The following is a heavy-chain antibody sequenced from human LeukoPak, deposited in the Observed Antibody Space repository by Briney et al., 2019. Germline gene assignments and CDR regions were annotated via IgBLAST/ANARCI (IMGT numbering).Heavy chain of an antibody. CDR3: ARVAARLYFDY. V-gene: IGHV3-11*01. J-gene: IGHJ4*02. CDR2: ISSSGSSI. D-gene: IGHD6-6*01. CDR1: GFTFSDYY. Sequence: GGSLRLSCAASGFTFSDYYMTWIRQAPGKGLEWVSYISSSGSSIYYADPVRGRFTISRDNAKNSLYLQMDSLRADDTAVYYCARVAARLYFDYWGQGTLVPVSS.